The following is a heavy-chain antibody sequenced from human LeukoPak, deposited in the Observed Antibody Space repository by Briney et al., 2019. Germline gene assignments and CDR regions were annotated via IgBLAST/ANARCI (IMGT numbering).Heavy chain of an antibody. D-gene: IGHD2-2*01. Sequence: GRSLRLSCAASGFTFDDYAMHWVRQAPGKGLEWVSGISWNSGSIGYADSVKGRFTISRDNAKNSLYLQMNSLRAEDTALYYCVAYCSSTSCYAGIDYWGQGTLVTVSS. J-gene: IGHJ4*02. CDR3: VAYCSSTSCYAGIDY. CDR1: GFTFDDYA. V-gene: IGHV3-9*01. CDR2: ISWNSGSI.